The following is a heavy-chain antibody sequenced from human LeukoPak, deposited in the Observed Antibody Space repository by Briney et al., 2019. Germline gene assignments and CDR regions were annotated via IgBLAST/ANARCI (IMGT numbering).Heavy chain of an antibody. CDR2: ISGSGGGT. J-gene: IGHJ4*02. CDR3: AKRARYNSARATDFDS. V-gene: IGHV3-23*01. Sequence: PGGSLRLSCAVSGITLSNYGMSWVRQAPGKGLEWVAGISGSGGGTNYADSVRGRFTISRDNSKNTLYLQMNNLRAEDTAEYYCAKRARYNSARATDFDSWGQGTQVTVSS. D-gene: IGHD6-19*01. CDR1: GITLSNYG.